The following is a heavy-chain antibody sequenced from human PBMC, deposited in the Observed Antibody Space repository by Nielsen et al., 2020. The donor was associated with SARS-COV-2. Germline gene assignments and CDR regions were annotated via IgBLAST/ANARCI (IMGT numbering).Heavy chain of an antibody. CDR2: VSHSGST. J-gene: IGHJ6*03. CDR1: GGSVSSNDW. V-gene: IGHV4-4*02. D-gene: IGHD2-2*02. Sequence: SETLSLTCAVSGGSVSSNDWWTWVRQSLGKGLEWIGEVSHSGSTNYNPSLKSRVTLSMDKSRRHFSLRLASVSAADTAVYFCARGHLVVVPSPILGLGPFFYSFYLDVWGKGTTVTVSS. CDR3: ARGHLVVVPSPILGLGPFFYSFYLDV.